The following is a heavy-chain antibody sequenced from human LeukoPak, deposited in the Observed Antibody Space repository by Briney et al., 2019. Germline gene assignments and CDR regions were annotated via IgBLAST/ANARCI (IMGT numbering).Heavy chain of an antibody. V-gene: IGHV4-38-2*01. Sequence: PSETLSLTCAVSGYSISSGYYWGWIRQPPGKGLEWIGSIYHSGSTYYNPSPKSRVTMSVDTSKNQFSLKLTSVTAADTAVYYCARAYSNWFNPWGQGTLVTVSS. CDR3: ARAYSNWFNP. J-gene: IGHJ5*02. D-gene: IGHD4-11*01. CDR2: IYHSGST. CDR1: GYSISSGYY.